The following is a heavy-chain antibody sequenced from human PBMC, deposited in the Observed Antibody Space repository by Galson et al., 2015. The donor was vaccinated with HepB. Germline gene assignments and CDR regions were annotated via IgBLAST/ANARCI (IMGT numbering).Heavy chain of an antibody. CDR2: ISYDGSDK. J-gene: IGHJ6*02. V-gene: IGHV3-30-3*01. Sequence: SLRLSCAASGITFSHYCMHWVRQAPEGLEWVAVISYDGSDKNYADSVKGRFTISRDNSKNTLYLQMNSLRVEDTAVYFCARGDTGICPFYHYCAMDVWGQGTTVTVSS. CDR1: GITFSHYC. D-gene: IGHD1-26*01. CDR3: ARGDTGICPFYHYCAMDV.